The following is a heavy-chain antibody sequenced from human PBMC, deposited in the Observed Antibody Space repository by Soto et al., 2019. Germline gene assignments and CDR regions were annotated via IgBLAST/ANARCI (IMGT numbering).Heavy chain of an antibody. CDR1: GGSFSGYY. V-gene: IGHV4-34*01. D-gene: IGHD4-4*01. CDR3: ATSHSNAWYTY. CDR2: INHSGST. Sequence: LSLTCAVYGGSFSGYYWSWIRQPPGKGLEWIGEINHSGSTNYNPSLKSRVTISVDTSKNQFSLKLSSVTAADTAVYYCATSHSNAWYTYWGQGTQVTVSS. J-gene: IGHJ4*02.